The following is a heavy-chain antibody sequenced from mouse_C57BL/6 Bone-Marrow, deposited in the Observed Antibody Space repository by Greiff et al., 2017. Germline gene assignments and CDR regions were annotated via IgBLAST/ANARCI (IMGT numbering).Heavy chain of an antibody. CDR3: AREGDGSHWYFDV. Sequence: VQLQQSGPELVKPGASVKIPCKASRYTFTDYNMDWVKQSHGKSLEWIGDINPNNGGTIYNQKFKGKATLTVDKSSSTAYMELRSLTSEDTAVYYCAREGDGSHWYFDVWGTGTTVTVSS. CDR1: RYTFTDYN. J-gene: IGHJ1*03. V-gene: IGHV1-18*01. CDR2: INPNNGGT. D-gene: IGHD1-1*01.